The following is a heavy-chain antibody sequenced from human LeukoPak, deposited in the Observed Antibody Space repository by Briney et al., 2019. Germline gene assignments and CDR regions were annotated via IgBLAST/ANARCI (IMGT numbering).Heavy chain of an antibody. CDR2: ISSSSSYI. CDR3: ARVSRGYDRPEDAFDI. Sequence: PGGSLRLSCAASGFTFSSYSMNWVRQAPGKGLEWVSSISSSSSYIYYADSVKGRFTISRDNAKNSLYLQMNSLRAEDTAVYYCARVSRGYDRPEDAFDIWGQGTMVTVSS. J-gene: IGHJ3*02. V-gene: IGHV3-21*01. D-gene: IGHD3-22*01. CDR1: GFTFSSYS.